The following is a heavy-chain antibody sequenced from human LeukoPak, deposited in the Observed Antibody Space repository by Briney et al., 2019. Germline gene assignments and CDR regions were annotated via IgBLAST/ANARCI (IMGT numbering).Heavy chain of an antibody. J-gene: IGHJ4*02. CDR3: ARGSGAFDD. Sequence: PAETLSLTCPVSSGPISSGVYYWSWIRQPPGKGLEWIGYIYYCGSTNYNPSLKSRVTISVDTSKNQFSLKLNSVTAADTAVYNCARGSGAFDDWGQGTLVTASS. CDR1: SGPISSGVYY. CDR2: IYYCGST. V-gene: IGHV4-61*08.